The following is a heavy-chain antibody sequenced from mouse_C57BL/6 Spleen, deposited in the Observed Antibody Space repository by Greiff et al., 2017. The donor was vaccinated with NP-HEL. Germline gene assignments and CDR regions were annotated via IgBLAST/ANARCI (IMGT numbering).Heavy chain of an antibody. V-gene: IGHV1-69*01. D-gene: IGHD1-1*01. CDR3: ARSQVATEGFVY. CDR1: GYTFTSYW. Sequence: QVQLKQPGAELVMPGASVKLSCKASGYTFTSYWMHWVKQRPGQGLEWIGEIDPSDSYTNYNQKFKGKSTLTVDKSSSTAYMQLSSLTSEDSAVYYCARSQVATEGFVYWGQGTLVTVSA. J-gene: IGHJ3*01. CDR2: IDPSDSYT.